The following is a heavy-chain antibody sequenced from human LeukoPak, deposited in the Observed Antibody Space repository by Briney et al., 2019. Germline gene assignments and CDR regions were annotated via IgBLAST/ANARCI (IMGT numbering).Heavy chain of an antibody. J-gene: IGHJ6*02. CDR1: GGTSSTSA. CDR3: ARDQGLTAPPPYGLDG. CDR2: IIPVLNIT. D-gene: IGHD5-18*01. Sequence: SVKVSSKTSGGTSSTSAITWVRQAPGQGLEWMGRIIPVLNITTYAQRFQGRVTITADTSTSTVYMELSSLRSEETAVYYCARDQGLTAPPPYGLDGWGQGTTVIVSS. V-gene: IGHV1-69*04.